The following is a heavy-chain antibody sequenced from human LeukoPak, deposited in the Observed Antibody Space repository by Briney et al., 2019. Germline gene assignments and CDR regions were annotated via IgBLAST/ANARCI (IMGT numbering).Heavy chain of an antibody. CDR1: GYTFTSYD. CDR3: ARSPSRERKWIQLWSPNFDY. J-gene: IGHJ4*02. Sequence: ASVKVSCKDSGYTFTSYDINWVRQATGQGLEWMGWMNPNSGNTGYAQKFQGRDTMTRNTSISTAYMELSSLRSEDTAVYYCARSPSRERKWIQLWSPNFDYWGQGTLVTVSS. V-gene: IGHV1-8*01. D-gene: IGHD5-18*01. CDR2: MNPNSGNT.